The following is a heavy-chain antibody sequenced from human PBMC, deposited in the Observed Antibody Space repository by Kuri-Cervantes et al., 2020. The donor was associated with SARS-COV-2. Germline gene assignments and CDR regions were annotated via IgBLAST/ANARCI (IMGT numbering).Heavy chain of an antibody. CDR2: INPSGGST. J-gene: IGHJ3*02. Sequence: ASVKVSCKASGYTFTSYYMHWVRQAPGQGLEWMGIINPSGGSTSYAQKFQDRVTMTRDTSTSTVYMELSSLRSEDTAVYYCAADPHSGTAMAPGDDAFDIWGQGTMVTVSS. V-gene: IGHV1-46*01. CDR3: AADPHSGTAMAPGDDAFDI. D-gene: IGHD5-18*01. CDR1: GYTFTSYY.